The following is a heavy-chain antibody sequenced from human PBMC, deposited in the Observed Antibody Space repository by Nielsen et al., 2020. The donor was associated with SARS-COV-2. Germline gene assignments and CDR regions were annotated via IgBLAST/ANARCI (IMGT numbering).Heavy chain of an antibody. Sequence: GASLNTYCEASGCMFREYYMTWNRQAPGKGLEWVSYISSGSTTIKHADSVKGRFAVSRDNAKNSLYLQMNSLRAEDTAVYYCAGDSYGLGYGMDVWGQGTTVTVSS. J-gene: IGHJ6*02. CDR2: ISSGSTTI. CDR3: AGDSYGLGYGMDV. V-gene: IGHV3-11*01. D-gene: IGHD3-10*01. CDR1: GCMFREYY.